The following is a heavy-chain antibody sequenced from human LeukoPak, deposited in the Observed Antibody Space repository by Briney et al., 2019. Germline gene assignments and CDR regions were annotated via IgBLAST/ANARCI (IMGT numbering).Heavy chain of an antibody. Sequence: SCTASGFTFGDYAMSWVRQAPGKGLEWVGFIRSKAYGCTTKYAASVKGRFTISRDDSKSIAYLQMNILKTEDTAVYYCTRVYYDSSGYPLDYWGQGTLVTVSS. CDR3: TRVYYDSSGYPLDY. J-gene: IGHJ4*02. D-gene: IGHD3-22*01. CDR2: IRSKAYGCTT. V-gene: IGHV3-49*04. CDR1: GFTFGDYA.